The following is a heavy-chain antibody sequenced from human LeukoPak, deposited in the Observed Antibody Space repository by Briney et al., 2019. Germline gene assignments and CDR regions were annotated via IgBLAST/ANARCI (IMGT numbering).Heavy chain of an antibody. V-gene: IGHV4-30-2*01. D-gene: IGHD3-22*01. CDR2: IYHSGST. Sequence: PSETLSLTCTVSGGSISSGGYYWSWIRQPPGKGLEWIGYIYHSGSTYYNPSLKSRVTISVDRSKNQFSLKLSSVTAADTAVYYCATYSSGYYYDYWGQGTLVTVSS. CDR1: GGSISSGGYY. CDR3: ATYSSGYYYDY. J-gene: IGHJ4*02.